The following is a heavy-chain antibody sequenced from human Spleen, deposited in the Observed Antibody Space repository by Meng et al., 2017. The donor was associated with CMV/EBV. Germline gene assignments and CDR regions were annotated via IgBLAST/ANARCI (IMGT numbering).Heavy chain of an antibody. Sequence: GGSLRLSCAASGFIVSSNYMNWVRQPPGKGLEWVSVIYSGGSTFYADSVRGRFTISRDSSKNTLYLQMNNMRAEDTAVYYCAGGCYDYRCYINFWGQGTLVTVSS. V-gene: IGHV3-53*01. D-gene: IGHD3-16*01. CDR1: GFIVSSNY. CDR3: AGGCYDYRCYINF. CDR2: IYSGGST. J-gene: IGHJ4*02.